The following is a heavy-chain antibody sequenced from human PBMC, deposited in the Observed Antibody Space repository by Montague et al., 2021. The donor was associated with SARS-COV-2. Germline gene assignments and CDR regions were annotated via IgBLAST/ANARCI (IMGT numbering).Heavy chain of an antibody. CDR3: GKDLTPGGMDV. Sequence: SLRPSCAVSGFNFESYAMHWVRQAPGKGLEWVAGFSLDTDRIDYADSVRGRFIVSRDKAQDTLYLQMSSLRPEDSAVYYCGKDLTPGGMDVWGQGTTVIVSS. CDR1: GFNFESYA. D-gene: IGHD3-10*01. CDR2: FSLDTDRI. J-gene: IGHJ6*02. V-gene: IGHV3-9*01.